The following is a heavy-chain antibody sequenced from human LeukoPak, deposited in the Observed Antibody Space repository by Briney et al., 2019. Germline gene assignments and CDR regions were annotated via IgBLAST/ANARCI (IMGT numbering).Heavy chain of an antibody. D-gene: IGHD4-17*01. CDR3: TRAGAGYRDYLFYFVY. J-gene: IGHJ4*02. V-gene: IGHV3-33*01. CDR1: GFTFTSYG. Sequence: GRSLRLSCAAAGFTFTSYGMHRVRQAPGKRLEWVAVIWDDASNKYYAYSVKGRFTISRDNSKNTLYLQMNSLRGEDTAVYYITRAGAGYRDYLFYFVYCGQGNLVTVSS. CDR2: IWDDASNK.